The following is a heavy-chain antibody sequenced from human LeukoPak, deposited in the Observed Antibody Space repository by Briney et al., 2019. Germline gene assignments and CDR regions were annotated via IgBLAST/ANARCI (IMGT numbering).Heavy chain of an antibody. CDR2: TYSGGTT. Sequence: AGGSLRLSCAAAGFTVSSSYMSWVRQAPGKGLEWVSVTYSGGTTYYADSVKGRFTISRDNSKNTLYLQMSSLRAEDTAVYYCARYSGDYGDNLYFFDYWGQGTLVTISS. CDR3: ARYSGDYGDNLYFFDY. D-gene: IGHD4-23*01. J-gene: IGHJ4*02. CDR1: GFTVSSSY. V-gene: IGHV3-53*01.